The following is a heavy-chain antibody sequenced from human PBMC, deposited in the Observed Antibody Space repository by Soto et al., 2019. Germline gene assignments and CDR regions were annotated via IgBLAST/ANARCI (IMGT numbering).Heavy chain of an antibody. CDR1: GGTFSSYA. D-gene: IGHD5-12*01. Sequence: QVQLVQSGAEVKKPGSSVKVSCKASGGTFSSYAISWVRQAPGQGLEWMGGIIPIFGTANYAQKFQGRVTITADKSTSTAYMELSSLRSEDTAVYYCARVSSVFTVWWLPDYYYYGMDVWGQGTTVTVSS. CDR3: ARVSSVFTVWWLPDYYYYGMDV. J-gene: IGHJ6*02. CDR2: IIPIFGTA. V-gene: IGHV1-69*06.